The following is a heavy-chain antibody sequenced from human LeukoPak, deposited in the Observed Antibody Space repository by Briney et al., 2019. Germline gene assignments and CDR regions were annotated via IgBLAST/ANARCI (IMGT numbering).Heavy chain of an antibody. Sequence: QSGGSLRLSCAASGFTFSDYSLNWVRQAPGKGLEWVSYITSRSNTIYYADSVQGRFTISRDNAKSSLYLQMSSLRVEDTAVYYCARDRDGGYYNDASDLWGQGTMVTVSS. CDR2: ITSRSNTI. CDR1: GFTFSDYS. J-gene: IGHJ3*01. D-gene: IGHD3-3*01. CDR3: ARDRDGGYYNDASDL. V-gene: IGHV3-48*04.